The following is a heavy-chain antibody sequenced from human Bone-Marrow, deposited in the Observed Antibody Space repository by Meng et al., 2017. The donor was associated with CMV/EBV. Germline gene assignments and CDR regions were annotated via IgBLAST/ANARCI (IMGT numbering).Heavy chain of an antibody. J-gene: IGHJ5*02. CDR2: MNPNSGNT. Sequence: ASVKVSCKASGYTFTSYDINWVRQATGQGLEWMGWMNPNSGNTGYAQKFQGRVTITRNTSISTAYMELSSLRSEDTAVYYCARDEWELLKGGWFDPWGQGTLVTVSS. CDR1: GYTFTSYD. V-gene: IGHV1-8*03. CDR3: ARDEWELLKGGWFDP. D-gene: IGHD1-26*01.